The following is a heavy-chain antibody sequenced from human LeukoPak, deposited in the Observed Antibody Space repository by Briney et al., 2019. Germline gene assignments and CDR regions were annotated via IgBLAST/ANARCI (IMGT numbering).Heavy chain of an antibody. V-gene: IGHV3-33*01. Sequence: PGGSLRLSCAASGFTFSSYGMHWVRQAPGKGLEWVAVIWYDGSNKYYADSVKGRFTISRDNSKNTLYLQMNSLRAEDTAVYYCARVGGTSSWYYFDYWGQGTLVTVSS. D-gene: IGHD6-13*01. CDR3: ARVGGTSSWYYFDY. CDR1: GFTFSSYG. J-gene: IGHJ4*02. CDR2: IWYDGSNK.